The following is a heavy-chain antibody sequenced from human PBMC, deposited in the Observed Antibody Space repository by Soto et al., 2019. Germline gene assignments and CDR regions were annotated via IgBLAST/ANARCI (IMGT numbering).Heavy chain of an antibody. Sequence: ASVKVSCKASGYTFTSYDINWVRQAAGQGLEWMGWINLNSGDTDSAQKFQGRLTMTRDTSISTAYTELSSLTSEDTAVYYCARGRGWRDYWGQGTLVTVSS. CDR2: INLNSGDT. CDR1: GYTFTSYD. V-gene: IGHV1-8*01. CDR3: ARGRGWRDY. D-gene: IGHD6-19*01. J-gene: IGHJ4*02.